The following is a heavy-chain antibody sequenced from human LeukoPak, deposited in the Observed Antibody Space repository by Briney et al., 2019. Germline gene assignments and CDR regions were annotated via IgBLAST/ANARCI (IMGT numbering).Heavy chain of an antibody. CDR1: GFTFSSYA. D-gene: IGHD3-22*01. CDR3: AREYYYDSSGYSGFDY. Sequence: GGSLRLSCAASGFTFSSYAMHWVRQAQGKGLEWVAVISYDGSNKYYADSVKGRFTISRDNSKNTLYLQMNSLRAEDTAVYYCAREYYYDSSGYSGFDYWGQGTLVTVSS. V-gene: IGHV3-30*04. J-gene: IGHJ4*02. CDR2: ISYDGSNK.